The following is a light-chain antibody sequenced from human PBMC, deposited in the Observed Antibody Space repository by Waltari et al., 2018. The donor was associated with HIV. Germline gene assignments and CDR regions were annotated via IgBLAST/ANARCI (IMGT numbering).Light chain of an antibody. CDR2: DNN. J-gene: IGLJ3*02. CDR1: TSNIGYNS. Sequence: QSVLTQPPSVSAAPRQKVTISCSGSTSNIGYNSVSWYQQFPGTAPKLLTYDNNNRPSGIPDRFSGSKSGTSATLVITGLQSGDEADYHCASWDISLSAWVFGGGTKLTV. CDR3: ASWDISLSAWV. V-gene: IGLV1-51*01.